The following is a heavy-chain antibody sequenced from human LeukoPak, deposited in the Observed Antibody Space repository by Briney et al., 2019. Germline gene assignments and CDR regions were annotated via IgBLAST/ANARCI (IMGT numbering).Heavy chain of an antibody. Sequence: PGRSLRLSCTASGFTFGDYAMSWVRQAPGKGLEWVGFIRSKAYGGTTEYAASVKGRFTISRDDSKSIAYLQMNSLKTEDTAVYYCTRDEHDYGDRYFDYWGKGTLVTVSS. CDR2: IRSKAYGGTT. D-gene: IGHD4-17*01. CDR1: GFTFGDYA. J-gene: IGHJ4*02. CDR3: TRDEHDYGDRYFDY. V-gene: IGHV3-49*04.